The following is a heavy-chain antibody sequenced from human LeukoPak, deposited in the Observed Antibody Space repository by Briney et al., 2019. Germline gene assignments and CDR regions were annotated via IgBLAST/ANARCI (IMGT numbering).Heavy chain of an antibody. CDR1: GFNLADHA. CDR3: AKARTRQQLYFDY. Sequence: GGSLRLSCVASGFNLADHAMHWVRRAPGQGLEWVTGINWDNDGVVYAAAVKGRFTVSRDNAKNTLYLQMNSLRREDTAFYYCAKARTRQQLYFDYWGQGTLVTVSS. V-gene: IGHV3-9*01. J-gene: IGHJ4*02. CDR2: INWDNDGV. D-gene: IGHD6-13*01.